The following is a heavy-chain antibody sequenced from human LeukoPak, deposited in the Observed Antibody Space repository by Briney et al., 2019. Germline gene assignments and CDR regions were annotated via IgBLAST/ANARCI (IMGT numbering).Heavy chain of an antibody. D-gene: IGHD3-22*01. J-gene: IGHJ4*02. Sequence: SETLSLTCTVSGGSISSSSYYWGWVRQPPGKGLELIGSICYSGSTYYNPSLKSRVTISVDTSKNQFSLKLSSVTAADTAVYYCARGYYYFDYWGQGTLVTVSS. CDR3: ARGYYYFDY. V-gene: IGHV4-39*01. CDR2: ICYSGST. CDR1: GGSISSSSYY.